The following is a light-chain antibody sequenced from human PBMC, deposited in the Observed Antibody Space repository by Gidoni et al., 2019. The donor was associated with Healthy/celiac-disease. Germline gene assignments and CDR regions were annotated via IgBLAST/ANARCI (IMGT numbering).Light chain of an antibody. V-gene: IGKV1-39*01. CDR3: QQSYSTPWT. J-gene: IGKJ1*01. CDR2: AAS. Sequence: DIQMTQSPSSLSASVGDRVTITCRASQSISSYLNWYHQKPGKAPKLLMHAASSLQSGVPSRFSGSGSGTDFTLTISSLQPEDFATYYCQQSYSTPWTFGQGTKVEIK. CDR1: QSISSY.